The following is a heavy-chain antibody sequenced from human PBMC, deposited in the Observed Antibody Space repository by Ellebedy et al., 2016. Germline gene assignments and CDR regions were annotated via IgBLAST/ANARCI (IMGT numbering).Heavy chain of an antibody. CDR1: GGSITNDY. CDR3: ARYQAVDAFDI. V-gene: IGHV4-59*01. J-gene: IGHJ3*02. Sequence: SETLSLTXTVSGGSITNDYWSWIRQPPGKGLEWIGYVYYSGSANYNPSLKSRVTISIDTSKNQFSLNLSSATAADTAVYYCARYQAVDAFDIWGQGTLVIVSS. CDR2: VYYSGSA.